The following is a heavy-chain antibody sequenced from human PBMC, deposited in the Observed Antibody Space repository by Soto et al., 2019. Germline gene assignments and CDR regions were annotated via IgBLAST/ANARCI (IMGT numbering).Heavy chain of an antibody. J-gene: IGHJ3*02. D-gene: IGHD6-13*01. CDR3: TTTRPGTNVFDT. V-gene: IGHV3-15*01. Sequence: EVQLVESGGGLVEPGGSLRLSCAASGITFSKAWMNWVRKAPGKGLEYIGRIRSKTDGGTTEYAAPVEGRFTVSREDSKNTLYLQMSGLKTEDTAVYYCTTTRPGTNVFDTWGQGTLVTVSS. CDR2: IRSKTDGGTT. CDR1: GITFSKAW.